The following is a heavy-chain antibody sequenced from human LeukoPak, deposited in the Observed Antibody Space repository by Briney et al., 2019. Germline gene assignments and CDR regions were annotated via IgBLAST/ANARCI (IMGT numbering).Heavy chain of an antibody. Sequence: SETLSLTCTVSGGSISSYYWSWIRQPPGKGLEWIGCIYYSGSTNYNPSLKSRVTISVDTSKNQFSLKLSSVTAADTAVYYCARGITMIVVWGQGTLVTVSS. J-gene: IGHJ4*02. D-gene: IGHD3-22*01. CDR1: GGSISSYY. CDR3: ARGITMIVV. CDR2: IYYSGST. V-gene: IGHV4-59*01.